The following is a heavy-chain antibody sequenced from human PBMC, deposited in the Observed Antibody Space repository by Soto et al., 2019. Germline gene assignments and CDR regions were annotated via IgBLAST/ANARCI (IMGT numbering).Heavy chain of an antibody. J-gene: IGHJ4*02. V-gene: IGHV4-59*01. CDR1: GGSMSDNY. Sequence: SETLSLSCTVCGGSMSDNYWTWIRQSPRKGLEWIGYIYYTGSTKYNPSLQSRVTISLDTSKNQFSLRLTSVTSADTAVHYCARGGSYGDFFDYWGQGAQVTVS. D-gene: IGHD4-17*01. CDR2: IYYTGST. CDR3: ARGGSYGDFFDY.